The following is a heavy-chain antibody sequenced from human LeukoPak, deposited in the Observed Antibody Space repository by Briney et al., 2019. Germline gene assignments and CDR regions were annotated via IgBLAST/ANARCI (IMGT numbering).Heavy chain of an antibody. CDR2: INPNSGGT. V-gene: IGHV1-2*02. CDR1: GYTFTGYY. D-gene: IGHD2-2*01. Sequence: GASVKVSCKASGYTFTGYYMHWVRQAPGQGLEWMGWINPNSGGTNYAQKFQGRVTMTRDTSISTAYMELSRLRSDDTAVYYCARYDLVVPAAIDPWGQGTLVTVSS. J-gene: IGHJ5*02. CDR3: ARYDLVVPAAIDP.